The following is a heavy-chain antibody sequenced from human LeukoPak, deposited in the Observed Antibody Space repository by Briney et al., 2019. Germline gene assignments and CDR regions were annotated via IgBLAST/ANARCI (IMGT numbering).Heavy chain of an antibody. V-gene: IGHV1-69*13. CDR1: GGTFSSYA. D-gene: IGHD6-13*01. CDR2: IIPIFGTA. CDR3: ATSDSSSWYYFDY. Sequence: SVKVSCKASGGTFSSYAISWVRQAPGQGLEWMGGIIPIFGTANYAQKFQGRVTVTADESTSTAYMELSSLRSEDTAVYYCATSDSSSWYYFDYWGQGTLVTVSS. J-gene: IGHJ4*02.